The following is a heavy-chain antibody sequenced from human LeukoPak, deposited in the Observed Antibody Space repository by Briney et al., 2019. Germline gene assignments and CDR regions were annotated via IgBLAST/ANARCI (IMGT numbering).Heavy chain of an antibody. D-gene: IGHD1-26*01. CDR1: GGSVSSNSYY. V-gene: IGHV4-61*01. J-gene: IGHJ4*02. Sequence: SETLSLTCTVSGGSVSSNSYYWSWIRQPPGKGLECIGYLFYRGSTNYNPSLKSRVTISVDTSKDQFSLKLNSVTAADTAVYYCARVRTGSYYIDYWGQGTLVTVSS. CDR3: ARVRTGSYYIDY. CDR2: LFYRGST.